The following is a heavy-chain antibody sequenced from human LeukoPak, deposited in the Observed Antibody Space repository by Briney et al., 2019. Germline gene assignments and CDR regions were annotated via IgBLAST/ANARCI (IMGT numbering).Heavy chain of an antibody. CDR2: INTGNGNT. Sequence: ASVKVSCRASGYTFTDYAIHWVRQAPGQRLEWMGWINTGNGNTKYSQKFQDRVTLTRDTSASTVYMELSSLRSEDTAVYYCAREYYYDETPDYWGQGTLVTVSS. CDR1: GYTFTDYA. V-gene: IGHV1-3*04. J-gene: IGHJ4*02. D-gene: IGHD3-22*01. CDR3: AREYYYDETPDY.